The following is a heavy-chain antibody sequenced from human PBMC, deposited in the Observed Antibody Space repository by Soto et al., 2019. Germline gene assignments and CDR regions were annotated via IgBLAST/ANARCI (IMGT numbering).Heavy chain of an antibody. CDR1: GYTFTSYY. Sequence: ASVKVSCKASGYTFTSYYMHWVRPAPGQGLEWMGIINPSGGRTSYAQKLQGRVPMTRAPSTGTVYMELIRLRSEDTAGYSRTLVGVVRSRGHDADYWGQGTLVTVSS. CDR2: INPSGGRT. V-gene: IGHV1-46*01. CDR3: TLVGVVRSRGHDADY. J-gene: IGHJ4*02. D-gene: IGHD2-21*01.